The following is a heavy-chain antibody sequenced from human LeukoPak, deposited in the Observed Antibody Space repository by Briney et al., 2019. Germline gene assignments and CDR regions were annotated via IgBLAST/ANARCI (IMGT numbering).Heavy chain of an antibody. CDR3: AKVWWIQLWSDAFDI. D-gene: IGHD5-18*01. V-gene: IGHV3-23*01. CDR1: GFTFSSYA. CDR2: ISGSGGST. J-gene: IGHJ3*02. Sequence: GGSLRLSCAASGFTFSSYAMSWVRQAPGRGLEWVSAISGSGGSTYYADSVKGRFTISRDNSKNTLYLQMNNLRAEDTAVYYCAKVWWIQLWSDAFDIWGQGTMVTVSS.